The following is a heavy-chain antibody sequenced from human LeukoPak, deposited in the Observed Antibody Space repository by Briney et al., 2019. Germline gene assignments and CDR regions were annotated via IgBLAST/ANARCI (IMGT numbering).Heavy chain of an antibody. Sequence: GESLKISCKGSGYSFTSYWIGWVRQMPGKGLEWMGIIYPGDSDTRYSPSFQGQVTISADKSISTAYLQWSSLKASDTAMYYCARPYYYDSSGYYYFDYWGQGTLVTVSS. CDR2: IYPGDSDT. CDR1: GYSFTSYW. J-gene: IGHJ4*02. CDR3: ARPYYYDSSGYYYFDY. V-gene: IGHV5-51*01. D-gene: IGHD3-22*01.